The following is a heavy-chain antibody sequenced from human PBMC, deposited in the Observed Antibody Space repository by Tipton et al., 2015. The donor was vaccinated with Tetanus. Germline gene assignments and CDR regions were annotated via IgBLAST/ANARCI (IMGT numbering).Heavy chain of an antibody. CDR1: GGTFSSYA. D-gene: IGHD4-17*01. CDR3: ARGRDIYGDYGRTIFDY. Sequence: QSGAEVKKPGSSVKVSCKASGGTFSSYAISWVRQAPGQGLEWMGGIIPIFGTANYAQKFQGRVTITADESTSTAYMELSSLRSEDTAVYYCARGRDIYGDYGRTIFDYWGQGTLVTVSS. CDR2: IIPIFGTA. J-gene: IGHJ4*02. V-gene: IGHV1-69*01.